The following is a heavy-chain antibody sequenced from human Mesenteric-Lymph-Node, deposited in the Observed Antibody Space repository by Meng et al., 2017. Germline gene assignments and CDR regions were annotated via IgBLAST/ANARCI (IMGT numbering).Heavy chain of an antibody. D-gene: IGHD2/OR15-2a*01. V-gene: IGHV4-39*07. CDR1: GGSISSSSYY. CDR3: ARGPTVKYFDY. J-gene: IGHJ4*02. CDR2: IYYSGNT. Sequence: SETLSLTCTVSGGSISSSSYYWGWIRQPPGKGLEWIGSIYYSGNTYYNPSLKSRVPISVDTSKNQFSLNLSSVTASDTAVYFCARGPTVKYFDYWGQGTQVTSPQ.